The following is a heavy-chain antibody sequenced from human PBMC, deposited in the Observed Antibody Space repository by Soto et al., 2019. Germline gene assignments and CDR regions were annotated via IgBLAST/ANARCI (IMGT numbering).Heavy chain of an antibody. V-gene: IGHV5-10-1*01. CDR1: GYNFISHW. CDR3: VRHLDHFDSSGSDFDS. Sequence: GESLKISCKGSGYNFISHWISWVRQMPGKGLEWMGWIDPNGAYTRHSPSVEGHVSITADESNRSVDLHWSSLNATDTALYYCVRHLDHFDSSGSDFDSWGQGTPVTVS. J-gene: IGHJ4*02. CDR2: IDPNGAYT. D-gene: IGHD3-22*01.